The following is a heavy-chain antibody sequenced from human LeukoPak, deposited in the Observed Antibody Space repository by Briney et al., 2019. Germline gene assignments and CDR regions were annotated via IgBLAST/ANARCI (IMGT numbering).Heavy chain of an antibody. CDR2: IRSRDHDATP. CDR3: ATSRTYDFIFIS. V-gene: IGHV3-49*03. CDR1: GWIFRECV. J-gene: IGHJ5*02. Sequence: PGGSLRVSRLGTGWIFRECVMSGLRQAPSRGRAGVGFIRSRDHDATPQYAASVQGRFTISRDDSKSIAYLQMNSLKTEDTAVYYCATSRTYDFIFISWGQGTLVTVSS. D-gene: IGHD3-3*01.